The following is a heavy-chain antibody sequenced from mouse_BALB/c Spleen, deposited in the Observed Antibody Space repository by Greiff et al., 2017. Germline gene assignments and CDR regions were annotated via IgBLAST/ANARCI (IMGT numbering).Heavy chain of an antibody. V-gene: IGHV1S22*01. CDR2: IYPGSGST. CDR3: TRGLLTMDY. CDR1: GYTFTSYW. Sequence: LKQPGSELVRPGASVKLSCKASGYTFTSYWMHWVKQRHGQGLEWIGNIYPGSGSTNYDEKFKSKGTLTVDTSSSTAYMHLSSLTSEDSAVYYCTRGLLTMDYWGQGTSVTVSS. J-gene: IGHJ4*01. D-gene: IGHD2-3*01.